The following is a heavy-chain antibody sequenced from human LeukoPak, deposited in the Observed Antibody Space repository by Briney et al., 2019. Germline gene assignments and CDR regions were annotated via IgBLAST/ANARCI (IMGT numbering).Heavy chain of an antibody. Sequence: SVKDSCKASGGTFSSYAISWVRQAPGQGPEWMGRIIPILGIANYAQKFQGRVTITADKSTSTAYMELSSLRSEDTAVYYCARTRPDRNWFDPWGQGTLVTVSS. J-gene: IGHJ5*02. V-gene: IGHV1-69*04. CDR1: GGTFSSYA. CDR2: IIPILGIA. CDR3: ARTRPDRNWFDP.